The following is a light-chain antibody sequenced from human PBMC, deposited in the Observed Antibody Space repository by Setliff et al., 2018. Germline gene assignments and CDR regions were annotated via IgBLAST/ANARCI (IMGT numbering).Light chain of an antibody. J-gene: IGLJ1*01. CDR1: SSDVGAYNY. CDR2: NVN. Sequence: QSVLTQPASVSGSPGQSITISCTGTSSDVGAYNYVSWYQQHPGKAPKLIIYNVNKRPSGVPDRFSASRSGNTASLTISGLQPEDESDYYCCSYAGYSYGFGTGTKV. CDR3: CSYAGYSYG. V-gene: IGLV2-11*01.